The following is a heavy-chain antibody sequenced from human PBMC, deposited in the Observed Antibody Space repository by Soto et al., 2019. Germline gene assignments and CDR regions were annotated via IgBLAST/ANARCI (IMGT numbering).Heavy chain of an antibody. D-gene: IGHD3-10*01. CDR3: ARELGAFEY. CDR1: GYTFSDYY. Sequence: ASLKVSCKTSGYTFSDYYRHWVRQAPGQGLERMGFINPSSGGTDYAQNFQGRVTLTRDTSISTAYMELSSLRSDDTAVYYCARELGAFEYWGRASLV. CDR2: INPSSGGT. J-gene: IGHJ4*02. V-gene: IGHV1-2*02.